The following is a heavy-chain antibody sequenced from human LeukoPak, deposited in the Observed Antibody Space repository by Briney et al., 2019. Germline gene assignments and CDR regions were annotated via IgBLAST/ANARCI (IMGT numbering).Heavy chain of an antibody. D-gene: IGHD6-6*01. Sequence: PSETLSLTCTVSGGSISSSSYYWGWIRQPPGKGLEWIGSIYYSGSTYYNPSLKSRVTISVDTSKNQFSLKLSSVTAADTAVYYCASYEYSIVRVDYWGQGTLVTVSS. CDR2: IYYSGST. CDR1: GGSISSSSYY. V-gene: IGHV4-39*07. J-gene: IGHJ4*02. CDR3: ASYEYSIVRVDY.